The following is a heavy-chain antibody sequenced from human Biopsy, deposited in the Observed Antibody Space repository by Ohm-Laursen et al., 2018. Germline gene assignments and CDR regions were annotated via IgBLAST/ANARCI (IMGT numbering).Heavy chain of an antibody. CDR2: ISYSGST. CDR1: GGSISGSS. V-gene: IGHV4-59*08. CDR3: AKHGSGWTGDDALHI. J-gene: IGHJ3*02. Sequence: SDTLSLTCTVSGGSISGSSWSWIRQAPGRGLEWVGYISYSGSTSNNPSLKSRITISVDTSKNQISLKVTSVTVADTAVYYCAKHGSGWTGDDALHIWGQGTMVTVSS. D-gene: IGHD6-19*01.